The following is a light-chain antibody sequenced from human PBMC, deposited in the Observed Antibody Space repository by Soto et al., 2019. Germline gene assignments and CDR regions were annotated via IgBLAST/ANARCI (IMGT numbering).Light chain of an antibody. V-gene: IGLV4-69*01. Sequence: QAVLTQSPSASASLGASVKLTCTLSSGHSSYAIAWHQQQPEKGPRYLMKLNSDGSHSKGDGIPDRFSGSSSGAERYLTISRLQSGDGADYYCQPWGTGPWVFGGGTKLTVL. CDR1: SGHSSYA. J-gene: IGLJ3*02. CDR3: QPWGTGPWV. CDR2: LNSDGSH.